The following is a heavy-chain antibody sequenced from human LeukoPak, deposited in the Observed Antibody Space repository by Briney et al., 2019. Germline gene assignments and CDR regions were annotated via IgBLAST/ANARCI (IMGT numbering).Heavy chain of an antibody. CDR3: ASSYYGSGSYYNSRRHIHWFDP. CDR2: IIPIFGTA. D-gene: IGHD3-10*01. CDR1: GGTFSSYA. Sequence: GASVKVSCKASGGTFSSYAISWVRQAPGQGLEWMGGIIPIFGTANYAQKFQGRVTITADESTSTAYMELSSLRSEDTAVYYCASSYYGSGSYYNSRRHIHWFDPWGQGTLDTVSS. J-gene: IGHJ5*02. V-gene: IGHV1-69*13.